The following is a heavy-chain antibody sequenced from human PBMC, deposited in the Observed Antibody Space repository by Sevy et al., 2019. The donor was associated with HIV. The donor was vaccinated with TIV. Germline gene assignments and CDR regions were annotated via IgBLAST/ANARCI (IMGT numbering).Heavy chain of an antibody. D-gene: IGHD3-10*01. CDR2: ISSGSSYI. CDR1: GFTFSNYF. CDR3: ARGDYDGSLYYFDY. J-gene: IGHJ4*02. V-gene: IGHV3-21*01. Sequence: GGSLRLSCAASGFTFSNYFINWVRQAPGKGLEWVSSISSGSSYIFYAGSVKGRFAMSRDNAKNSLYLHMNGLRAEDTAVYYCARGDYDGSLYYFDYWGPGTLVTVSS.